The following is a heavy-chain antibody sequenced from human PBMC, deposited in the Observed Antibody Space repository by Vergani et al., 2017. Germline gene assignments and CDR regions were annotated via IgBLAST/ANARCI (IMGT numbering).Heavy chain of an antibody. CDR1: GFTFSDHY. D-gene: IGHD3-3*01. Sequence: EVQLVESGGGLVQPGGSLRLSCAASGFTFSDHYMDWVRQAPGKGLEWVGRTRNKANSYTTEYAASVKGRFTISRDDSKNSLYLQMNSLKTEDTAVYYCARSTRFLEDWGQGTLVTVSS. V-gene: IGHV3-72*01. J-gene: IGHJ4*02. CDR3: ARSTRFLED. CDR2: TRNKANSYTT.